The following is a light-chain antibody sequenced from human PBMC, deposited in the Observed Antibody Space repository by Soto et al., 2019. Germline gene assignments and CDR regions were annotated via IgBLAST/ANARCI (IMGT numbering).Light chain of an antibody. CDR1: SSNIGSNT. J-gene: IGLJ1*01. Sequence: QSVLTQPPSASGTPGQRVTISCSGSSSNIGSNTVSWYQQLPGTAPKLLIYSNNQRPSGVPDRFSGSKSGTSASLAISGLQSEDEADYYCAAWDDFYVFGTGTKVTVL. V-gene: IGLV1-44*01. CDR3: AAWDDFYV. CDR2: SNN.